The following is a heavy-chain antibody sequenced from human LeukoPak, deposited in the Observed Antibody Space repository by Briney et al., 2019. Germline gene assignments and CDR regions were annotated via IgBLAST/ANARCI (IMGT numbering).Heavy chain of an antibody. CDR1: VYTFTSYG. D-gene: IGHD6-13*01. CDR2: ISAYNGNT. Sequence: ASVKVSFKASVYTFTSYGISWVRQAPGQGLEWMGWISAYNGNTNYAQKLQGRVTMSTDTSTSTAYMELRSLRSDDTAVYYCASPIAAAGTDDAFDIWGQGTMVTVSS. J-gene: IGHJ3*02. CDR3: ASPIAAAGTDDAFDI. V-gene: IGHV1-18*01.